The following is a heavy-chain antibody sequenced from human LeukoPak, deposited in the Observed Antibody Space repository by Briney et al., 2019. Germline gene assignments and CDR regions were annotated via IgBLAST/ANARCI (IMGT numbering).Heavy chain of an antibody. V-gene: IGHV3-21*01. CDR3: AREAAAAGFDY. J-gene: IGHJ4*02. CDR1: GFTFSSYS. D-gene: IGHD6-13*01. Sequence: GESLKISCAASGFTFSSYSMNWVRQAPGKGLEWVSSISSSSSYIYYADSVKGRFTISRDNAKNSLYLQMNSLRAEDTAVYYCAREAAAAGFDYWGQGTLVTVSS. CDR2: ISSSSSYI.